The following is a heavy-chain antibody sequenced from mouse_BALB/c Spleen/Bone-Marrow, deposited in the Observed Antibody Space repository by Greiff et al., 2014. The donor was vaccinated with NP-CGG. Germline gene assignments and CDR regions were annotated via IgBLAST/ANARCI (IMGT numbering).Heavy chain of an antibody. Sequence: EVQLQQSGAELVKPGASVKLSCTASGFNVKDTYMHWVKQRPEQGLEWIGRIDPANGNTKYDPKFQGKATITADTSSNTAYLQLSSLTSEDTAVYYCARWEYYAMDYWGQGTSVTVSS. D-gene: IGHD4-1*01. J-gene: IGHJ4*01. CDR1: GFNVKDTY. CDR3: ARWEYYAMDY. V-gene: IGHV14-3*02. CDR2: IDPANGNT.